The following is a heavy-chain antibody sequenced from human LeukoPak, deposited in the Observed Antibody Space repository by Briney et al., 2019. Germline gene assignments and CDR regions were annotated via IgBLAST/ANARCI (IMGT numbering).Heavy chain of an antibody. V-gene: IGHV1-69*08. Sequence: ASVKVSCKASGGTFSSYSICWVRQAPGQGLEWMGRIMPMLGTVNYAERFQGRVKITAEKSTSTAYLELSSLRSEDTAIYYCSRVGGFCFGRDDYWGQGTLVTVSS. CDR3: SRVGGFCFGRDDY. J-gene: IGHJ4*02. CDR1: GGTFSSYS. CDR2: IMPMLGTV. D-gene: IGHD2-21*01.